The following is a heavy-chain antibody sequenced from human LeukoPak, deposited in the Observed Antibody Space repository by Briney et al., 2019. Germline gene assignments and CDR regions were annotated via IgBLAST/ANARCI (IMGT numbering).Heavy chain of an antibody. CDR2: ISDSAGNT. J-gene: IGHJ4*02. Sequence: GGSLRLSCAPSAFTVGSCGMGSVRQAPGKGLEWVSGISDSAGNTYYADSVKGRFTVSRDNSKNTLYLQMNSLRAEDTGIVYCAKHTSTIEGYIDYWGQGTLVTVSS. CDR1: AFTVGSCG. CDR3: AKHTSTIEGYIDY. D-gene: IGHD6-13*01. V-gene: IGHV3-23*01.